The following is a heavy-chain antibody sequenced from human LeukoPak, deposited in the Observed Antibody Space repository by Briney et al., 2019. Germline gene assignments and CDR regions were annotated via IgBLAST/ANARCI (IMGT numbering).Heavy chain of an antibody. Sequence: ESGGSLRLSCAASGFTFSSYWMSWVRQAPGKGLEWVANIKQDGSEKYYVDSVKGRFTISRDNAKNSLYLQMNSLRAEDTAVYYCARGLGGAVAGGDYYGMDVWGQGTTVTVSS. CDR1: GFTFSSYW. CDR2: IKQDGSEK. V-gene: IGHV3-7*01. J-gene: IGHJ6*02. CDR3: ARGLGGAVAGGDYYGMDV. D-gene: IGHD6-19*01.